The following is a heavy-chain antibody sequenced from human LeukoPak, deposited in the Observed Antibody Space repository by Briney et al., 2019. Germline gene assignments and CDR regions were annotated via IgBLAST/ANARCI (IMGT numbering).Heavy chain of an antibody. CDR2: IYHSGRT. Sequence: KTSETLSLTCTVSGYSISSGYYWGWIRQPPGKGLEWIGSIYHSGRTYYNPSLKSRVTISVDTSKNQFSLKLSSVTAADTAVYYCARKDGDFWGQGTLVTVSS. CDR3: ARKDGDF. CDR1: GYSISSGYY. J-gene: IGHJ4*02. V-gene: IGHV4-38-2*02.